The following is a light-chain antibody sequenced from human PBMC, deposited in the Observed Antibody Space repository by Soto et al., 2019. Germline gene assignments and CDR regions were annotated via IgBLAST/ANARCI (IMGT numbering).Light chain of an antibody. CDR3: SSYTDSSNYV. Sequence: SVLTPPSSLSGSPGQSITISCTGTSSDLAIYNYVSWYQQQPGKAPTLMIYQVTNRPSGVSNRFSGSRSGNTASLTISGLQAEDEADYYCSSYTDSSNYVFGTGTKVTVL. V-gene: IGLV2-14*01. CDR1: SSDLAIYNY. CDR2: QVT. J-gene: IGLJ1*01.